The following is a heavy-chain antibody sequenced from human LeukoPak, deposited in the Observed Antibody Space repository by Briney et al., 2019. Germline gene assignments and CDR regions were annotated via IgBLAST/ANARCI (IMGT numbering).Heavy chain of an antibody. Sequence: PSETLSLTCAVYGRSFSGYYWSWIRQPPGKGLEWIGEINHSGSTNYNPSLKSRVTISVDTSKNQFSLKLSSVTAADTAVYYCARGHRYSSGWYVLDYRGQGTLVTVSS. D-gene: IGHD6-19*01. CDR3: ARGHRYSSGWYVLDY. J-gene: IGHJ4*02. CDR1: GRSFSGYY. V-gene: IGHV4-34*01. CDR2: INHSGST.